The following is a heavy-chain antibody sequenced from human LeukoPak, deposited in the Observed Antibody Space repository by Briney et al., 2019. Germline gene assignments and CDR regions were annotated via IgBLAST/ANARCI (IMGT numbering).Heavy chain of an antibody. CDR1: GYTFTSYD. CDR3: ARDNSMHERGWWFDP. D-gene: IGHD1-20*01. CDR2: INPNIGNT. Sequence: VASVKVSCKASGYTFTSYDINWVRQASGQGLEWMGWINPNIGNTGYAQKFQGRVTITRNTSISTAYMELSSLRSEDTAVYYCARDNSMHERGWWFDPWGQGTLVTVSS. V-gene: IGHV1-8*03. J-gene: IGHJ5*02.